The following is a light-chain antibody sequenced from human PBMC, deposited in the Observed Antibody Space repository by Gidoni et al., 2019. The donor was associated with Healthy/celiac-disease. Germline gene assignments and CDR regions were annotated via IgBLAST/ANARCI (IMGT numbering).Light chain of an antibody. V-gene: IGKV1-5*01. CDR2: DAS. J-gene: IGKJ2*01. CDR1: QSISSW. CDR3: QQYNSYSMYT. Sequence: DIQMTQSPSTLSASVGDRVTITCRASQSISSWLAWYQQKPGKAPKILIYDASRLESGVPSRFSGSGSGTEFTLTISSLQPDDFATYYCQQYNSYSMYTFGQRTKLEIK.